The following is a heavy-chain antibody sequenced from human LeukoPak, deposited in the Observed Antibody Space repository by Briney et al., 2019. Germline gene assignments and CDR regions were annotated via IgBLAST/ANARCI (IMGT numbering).Heavy chain of an antibody. CDR2: IIPIFGTA. D-gene: IGHD3-9*01. CDR1: GGTFSSYA. Sequence: SVKVSCKASGGTFSSYAISWVRQAPGQGVERMGGIIPIFGTANYAQKFQGRVTITADESTSTAYMELSSLRSEDTAVYYCARDPIDDILTGYFPSEGFDYWGQGTLVTVSS. CDR3: ARDPIDDILTGYFPSEGFDY. J-gene: IGHJ4*02. V-gene: IGHV1-69*13.